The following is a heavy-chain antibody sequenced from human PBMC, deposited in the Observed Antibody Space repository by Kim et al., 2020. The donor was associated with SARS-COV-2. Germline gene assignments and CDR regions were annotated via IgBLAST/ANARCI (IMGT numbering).Heavy chain of an antibody. CDR1: GFTFSSYG. Sequence: GGSLRLSCAASGFTFSSYGMHWVRQAPGKGLEWVAVIWYDGSNKYYADSVKGRFTISRDNSKNTLYLQMNSLRAEDTAVYYCARKPGYSSRWFTFDYWGQRTLVTVSS. J-gene: IGHJ4*02. D-gene: IGHD6-13*01. CDR3: ARKPGYSSRWFTFDY. CDR2: IWYDGSNK. V-gene: IGHV3-33*01.